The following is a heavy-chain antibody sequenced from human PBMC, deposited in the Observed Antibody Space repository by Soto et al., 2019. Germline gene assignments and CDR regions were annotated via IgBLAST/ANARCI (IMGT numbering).Heavy chain of an antibody. CDR2: ISYDGSNK. Sequence: QPGGSLRLACAASGFSFRSYRIHWVRQSPGKGLEWVSVISYDGSNKYYADSVKGRFTISRDNSKNTLYLQMNSLRAEDTAVYYCAKVGEPDRKGYYYYDSSGYPGYWGQGTLVTVSS. D-gene: IGHD3-22*01. CDR3: AKVGEPDRKGYYYYDSSGYPGY. V-gene: IGHV3-30*18. CDR1: GFSFRSYR. J-gene: IGHJ4*02.